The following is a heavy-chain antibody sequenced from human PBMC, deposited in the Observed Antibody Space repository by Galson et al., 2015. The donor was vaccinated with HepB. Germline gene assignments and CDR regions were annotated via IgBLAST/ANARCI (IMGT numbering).Heavy chain of an antibody. CDR3: ARAIMPIIAVAGTGAFDI. J-gene: IGHJ3*02. CDR2: INPSGGST. Sequence: SVKVSCKASGYTFTSYYMHWVRQAPGQGLEWMGIINPSGGSTSYAQKLQGRVTMTRDTSTSTVYMELSSLRSEDTAVYYCARAIMPIIAVAGTGAFDIWGQGTMVTVSS. CDR1: GYTFTSYY. D-gene: IGHD6-19*01. V-gene: IGHV1-46*04.